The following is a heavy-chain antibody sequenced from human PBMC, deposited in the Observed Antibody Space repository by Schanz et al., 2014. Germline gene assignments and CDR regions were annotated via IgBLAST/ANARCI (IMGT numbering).Heavy chain of an antibody. CDR3: ASGVHVSSLQKGLQF. D-gene: IGHD3-10*01. CDR2: IATSSSTR. V-gene: IGHV3-48*01. J-gene: IGHJ1*01. CDR1: GFDFNSYS. Sequence: EVRLVESGGGLVQPGGSLRLSCEASGFDFNSYSMNWVRQVPGKGLEWLSYIATSSSTRHYADSVNGRVTISRDNAKNSVSLQMRRLRVEDTAVYYCASGVHVSSLQKGLQFWGRGTLVIVSS.